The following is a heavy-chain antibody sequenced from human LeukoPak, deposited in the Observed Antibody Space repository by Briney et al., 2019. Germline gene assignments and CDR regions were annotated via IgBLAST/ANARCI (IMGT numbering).Heavy chain of an antibody. J-gene: IGHJ4*02. CDR1: GFTFSTYA. CDR2: ISYDGSNK. D-gene: IGHD5-12*01. Sequence: GGSLRLSCAASGFTFSTYAMHWVRQAPGKGLEGVAVISYDGSNKFYADSVKGRFTISRDNAENSLFLQMNSLRVEDTAIYYCTRDSGLTGYDLLDYWGQGTLVTVSS. V-gene: IGHV3-30*07. CDR3: TRDSGLTGYDLLDY.